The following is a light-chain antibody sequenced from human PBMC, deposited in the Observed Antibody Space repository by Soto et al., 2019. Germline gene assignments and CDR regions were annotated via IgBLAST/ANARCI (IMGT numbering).Light chain of an antibody. J-gene: IGKJ1*01. CDR1: QSVHSSH. CDR2: GAS. V-gene: IGKV3-20*01. Sequence: EIVLTQSPGTLSLSPGKRATLSCWASQSVHSSHLAWYQQRPGQPPRLLIYGASSLQSGVPSRFSGSGSGTEFTLTISGLQPDDFATYYCQHYNSYSEAFGQGTKVDIK. CDR3: QHYNSYSEA.